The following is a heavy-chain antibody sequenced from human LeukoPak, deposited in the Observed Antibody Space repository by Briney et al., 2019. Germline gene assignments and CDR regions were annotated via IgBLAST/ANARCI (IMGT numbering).Heavy chain of an antibody. Sequence: GGSLRLSCAASGFTFSSYWMSWVRQAPGKGLEWVANIKQDGSEKYYVDSVRGRFTISRDNAKNSLYLQMNSLRAEDTAVYYCARVRPDPRFYSSSWIGNYYYYGMDVWGQGTTVTVSS. CDR3: ARVRPDPRFYSSSWIGNYYYYGMDV. V-gene: IGHV3-7*01. J-gene: IGHJ6*02. D-gene: IGHD6-13*01. CDR1: GFTFSSYW. CDR2: IKQDGSEK.